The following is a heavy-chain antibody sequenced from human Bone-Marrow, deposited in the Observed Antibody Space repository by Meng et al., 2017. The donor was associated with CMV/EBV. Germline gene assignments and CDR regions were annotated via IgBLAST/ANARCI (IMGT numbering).Heavy chain of an antibody. J-gene: IGHJ4*02. CDR3: ARGDIGGANKY. V-gene: IGHV4-61*01. CDR2: IYYSGST. CDR1: GGSVSSGSYY. D-gene: IGHD4/OR15-4a*01. Sequence: SETLSLTCTVSGGSVSSGSYYWSWIRQPPGKGLEWIGYIYYSGSTNYNPSLKSRVTISVDTSKNQFSLKLSSVTAADTAVYYCARGDIGGANKYWGQGTRVTGSS.